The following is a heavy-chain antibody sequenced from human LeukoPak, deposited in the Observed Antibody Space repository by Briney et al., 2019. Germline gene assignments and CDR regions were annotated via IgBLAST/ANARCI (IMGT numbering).Heavy chain of an antibody. CDR2: IYYSGST. D-gene: IGHD2-21*01. CDR1: GGSISSSSYY. V-gene: IGHV4-39*01. CDR3: ARLDTRYSLDY. Sequence: SETLSLTCTVSGGSISSSSYYWGWIRQPPGKGLEWIGSIYYSGSTYYNPSLKSRVTISVDTSKNQFSLKLSSVTAADTAVYYCARLDTRYSLDYWGQGTLVTVSS. J-gene: IGHJ4*02.